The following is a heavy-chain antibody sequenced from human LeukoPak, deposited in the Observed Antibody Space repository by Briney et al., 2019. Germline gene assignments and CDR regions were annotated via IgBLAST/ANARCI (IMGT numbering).Heavy chain of an antibody. CDR1: GFTFSSYA. Sequence: GGSLRLSCAASGFTFSSYAMSWVRQAPGKGLEWVSSISSSSSYIYYADSVKGRFTISRDNAKNSLYLQMNSLRAEDTAVYYCARDRGIAVAGEFDYWGQGTLVTVSS. CDR3: ARDRGIAVAGEFDY. D-gene: IGHD6-19*01. V-gene: IGHV3-21*01. J-gene: IGHJ4*02. CDR2: ISSSSSYI.